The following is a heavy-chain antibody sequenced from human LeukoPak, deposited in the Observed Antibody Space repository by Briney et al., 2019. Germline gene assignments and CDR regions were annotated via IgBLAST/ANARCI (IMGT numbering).Heavy chain of an antibody. CDR1: GFTVSNNF. CDR2: IYSGGST. J-gene: IGHJ4*02. Sequence: GGSLRLSCAASGFTVSNNFMSWVRQAPGKGLEWVSVIYSGGSTYYADSVKGRFTISRDNSKNTLYLQMNSLRAEDTAVYYCANYAAYGSGWYYFDYWGQGTLVTVSS. D-gene: IGHD6-19*01. CDR3: ANYAAYGSGWYYFDY. V-gene: IGHV3-53*01.